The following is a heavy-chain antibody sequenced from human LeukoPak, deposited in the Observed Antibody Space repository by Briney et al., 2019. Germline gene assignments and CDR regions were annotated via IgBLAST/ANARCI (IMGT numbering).Heavy chain of an antibody. Sequence: SETLSLTCALSGGSIGSGGYSWSWIRQPPGKGLEWIGYIYHSGSTYYNPSLKSRVTISVDRSKNQFSLKLSSVTAADTAVYYCARGEDGYQYWYFDLWCRGTLVTVSS. V-gene: IGHV4-30-2*01. J-gene: IGHJ2*01. D-gene: IGHD5-24*01. CDR2: IYHSGST. CDR1: GGSIGSGGYS. CDR3: ARGEDGYQYWYFDL.